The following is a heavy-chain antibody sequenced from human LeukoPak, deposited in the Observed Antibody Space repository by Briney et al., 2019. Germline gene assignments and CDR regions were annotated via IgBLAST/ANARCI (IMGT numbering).Heavy chain of an antibody. V-gene: IGHV3-21*01. Sequence: PGGSLRLSCAASGFTFSSYSMNWVRQAPGKGLEWVSSISSSSSYIYYADSVKGRFTISRDNAKNSLYLQMNSLRAEDTAVYYCARDGVVVPAALYNWFDPWGQGTLVTVSS. D-gene: IGHD2-2*01. CDR2: ISSSSSYI. CDR3: ARDGVVVPAALYNWFDP. CDR1: GFTFSSYS. J-gene: IGHJ5*02.